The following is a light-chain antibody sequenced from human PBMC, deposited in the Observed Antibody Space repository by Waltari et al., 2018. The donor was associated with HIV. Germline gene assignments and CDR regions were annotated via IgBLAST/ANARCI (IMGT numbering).Light chain of an antibody. J-gene: IGKJ4*01. CDR1: QNIGRT. V-gene: IGKV1-12*01. Sequence: DIQMTQFPSSVSASVGGAVSISCRASQNIGRTLAWYQLKPGKAPRLLIYETSRLEDGVPTRFKGSGSRSNFTFAITNLQPEDFGTYVCQQAKSFPHTFAVGTRVE. CDR3: QQAKSFPHT. CDR2: ETS.